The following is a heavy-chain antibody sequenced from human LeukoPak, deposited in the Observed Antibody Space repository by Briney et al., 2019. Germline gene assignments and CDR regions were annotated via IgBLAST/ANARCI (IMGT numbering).Heavy chain of an antibody. CDR1: GGSFSGYY. V-gene: IGHV4-34*01. J-gene: IGHJ4*02. D-gene: IGHD4-17*01. Sequence: SSETLSLTCAVYGGSFSGYYWSWIRQPPGKGLEWIGEINHSGSTNYNPSLKSRVTISVDTSKNQFSLKLSSVTAADTAVYYCARTRDYGDYYRLDYWGQGTLVTVSS. CDR2: INHSGST. CDR3: ARTRDYGDYYRLDY.